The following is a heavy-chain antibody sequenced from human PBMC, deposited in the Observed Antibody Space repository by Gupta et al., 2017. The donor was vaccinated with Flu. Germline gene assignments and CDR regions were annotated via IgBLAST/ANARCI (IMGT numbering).Heavy chain of an antibody. CDR2: INTYTGKT. Sequence: QVQLVQSGAEVKRSGASVKVSCKASGYTFVTHGISWVRQAPGRGPEWVGWINTYTGKTDLTQKFQARVTMTTDTSTSTAYMELRSLRSDDTAVYYCARDHAVLRGATYFDYWGQGTLVTVSS. CDR3: ARDHAVLRGATYFDY. D-gene: IGHD3-10*01. V-gene: IGHV1-18*01. J-gene: IGHJ4*02. CDR1: GYTFVTHG.